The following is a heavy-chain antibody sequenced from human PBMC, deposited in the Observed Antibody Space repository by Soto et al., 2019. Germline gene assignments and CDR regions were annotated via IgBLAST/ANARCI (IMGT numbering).Heavy chain of an antibody. CDR2: IGGPDGDSDGVP. J-gene: IGHJ3*01. CDR1: GFILNNYA. D-gene: IGHD7-27*01. Sequence: VQLLESGGDLVQPGGSLRLSCVASGFILNNYAMSWVRQAPGKGLEWVSTIGGPDGDSDGVPWYEDSVKGRFTISRVSSANTLFLHMDNLRAEDSALYYCVKRGRNWGAFDFWGQGTTVVVSS. V-gene: IGHV3-23*01. CDR3: VKRGRNWGAFDF.